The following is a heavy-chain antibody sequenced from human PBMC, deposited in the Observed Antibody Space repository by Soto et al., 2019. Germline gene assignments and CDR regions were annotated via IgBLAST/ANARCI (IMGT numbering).Heavy chain of an antibody. D-gene: IGHD5-12*01. Sequence: GGSLRLSCAASGFTFSSYGMHWVRQAPCKGLEWVAVISYDGSNKYYADSVKGRFTISRDNSKNTLYLQMNSLRAEDTAVYYCARGVNGYDPFDYWGQGTQVTVSS. J-gene: IGHJ4*02. V-gene: IGHV3-30*03. CDR3: ARGVNGYDPFDY. CDR2: ISYDGSNK. CDR1: GFTFSSYG.